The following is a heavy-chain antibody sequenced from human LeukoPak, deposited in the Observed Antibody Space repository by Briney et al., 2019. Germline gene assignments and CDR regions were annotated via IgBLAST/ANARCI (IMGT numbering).Heavy chain of an antibody. D-gene: IGHD3-22*01. V-gene: IGHV1-18*01. Sequence: ASVKVSCKASGYTFTSYGITWVRQAPGQGLEWMGWISTYNGNTNYAQKLQGRVTMTTDTSTSTAYMELRSLRSDDTAVYYCASLKNSYDSSGYLVTDAFDIWGQGTMVTVSS. CDR2: ISTYNGNT. J-gene: IGHJ3*02. CDR3: ASLKNSYDSSGYLVTDAFDI. CDR1: GYTFTSYG.